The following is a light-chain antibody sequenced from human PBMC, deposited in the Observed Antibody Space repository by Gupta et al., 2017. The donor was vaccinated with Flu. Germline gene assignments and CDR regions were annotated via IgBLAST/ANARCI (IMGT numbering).Light chain of an antibody. V-gene: IGLV2-23*02. CDR2: EVT. J-gene: IGLJ2*01. CDR3: CSYAGSSTFV. Sequence: SITISCTGTSSDVGSYNLVSWYQQHPGKVPKLMIYEVTKRPSGVSNRFSGSKSGNTASLTISGLQAEDEADYYCCSYAGSSTFVFGGGTKLTVL. CDR1: SSDVGSYNL.